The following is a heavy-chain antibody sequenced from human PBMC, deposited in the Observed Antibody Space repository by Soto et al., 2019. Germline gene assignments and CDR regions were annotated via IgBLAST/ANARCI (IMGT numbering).Heavy chain of an antibody. J-gene: IGHJ6*03. V-gene: IGHV1-46*03. CDR1: GYTFTSYY. Sequence: QVQLVQSGAEVKKPGASVKVSCKASGYTFTSYYMHWVRQAPGQGLEWMGIINPSGGSTSYAQKFQGRVIMTRDTSTSTVYMELSSLRSEDTAVYYCASGYCSGGSCYSMDYYYMDVWGKGTTVTVSS. CDR3: ASGYCSGGSCYSMDYYYMDV. D-gene: IGHD2-15*01. CDR2: INPSGGST.